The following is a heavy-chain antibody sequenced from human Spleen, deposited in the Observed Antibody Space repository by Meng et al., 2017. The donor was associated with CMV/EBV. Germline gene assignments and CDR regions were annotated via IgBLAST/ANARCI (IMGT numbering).Heavy chain of an antibody. D-gene: IGHD5-18*01. J-gene: IGHJ4*02. CDR1: GGSIRSYY. CDR3: TRRGHNYGPEDF. V-gene: IGHV4-59*08. Sequence: CTVSGGSIRSYYWSWIRQSPGKELEWIGYIDYSGNTNYNPSLKSRVTISVDTSKNQFFLILASVTAADTAIYYCTRRGHNYGPEDFWGQGTLVTVSS. CDR2: IDYSGNT.